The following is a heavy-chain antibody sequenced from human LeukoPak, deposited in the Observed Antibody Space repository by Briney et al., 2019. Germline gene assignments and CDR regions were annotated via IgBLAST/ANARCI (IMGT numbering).Heavy chain of an antibody. J-gene: IGHJ4*02. CDR2: ISAYNGNT. V-gene: IGHV1-18*01. D-gene: IGHD2-15*01. CDR3: ARDREYCSGGSCYHYFDY. Sequence: ASVKVSCKASGYTFTSFGISWVRQAPGQGPEWMGWISAYNGNTNYIQKFQGRVTMTTDTSTNTAYMELRSLTSDDTAVYYCARDREYCSGGSCYHYFDYWGQGTLVTVSS. CDR1: GYTFTSFG.